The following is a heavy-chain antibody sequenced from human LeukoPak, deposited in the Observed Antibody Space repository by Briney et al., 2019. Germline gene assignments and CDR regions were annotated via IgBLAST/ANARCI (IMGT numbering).Heavy chain of an antibody. V-gene: IGHV3-15*01. J-gene: IGHJ4*02. CDR2: IKSKTDGGTT. CDR1: GFTFSNAW. D-gene: IGHD3-10*01. Sequence: GGSLRLSCAASGFTFSNAWMSWVRQAPGKGLEWVGRIKSKTDGGTTDYAAPVKGRFTISRDDSKNTLYLQMNSLKTEDTAVYYCTTPGYYYGSGSYFGGAGYWGQGTLVTVPS. CDR3: TTPGYYYGSGSYFGGAGY.